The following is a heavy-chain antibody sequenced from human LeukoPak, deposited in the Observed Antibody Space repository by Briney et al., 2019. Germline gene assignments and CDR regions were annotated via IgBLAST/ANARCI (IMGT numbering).Heavy chain of an antibody. Sequence: PGRSLRLSCAASGFTFDDYAMHGVRQAPGKGLEWVSGISWNSGSIGYADSVKGRFTISRDNAKNSLYLQMNSLRAEDTALYYCAQDAAPILWFGKNWFDPWGQGNLVTVSS. CDR2: ISWNSGSI. V-gene: IGHV3-9*01. J-gene: IGHJ5*02. CDR3: AQDAAPILWFGKNWFDP. D-gene: IGHD3-10*01. CDR1: GFTFDDYA.